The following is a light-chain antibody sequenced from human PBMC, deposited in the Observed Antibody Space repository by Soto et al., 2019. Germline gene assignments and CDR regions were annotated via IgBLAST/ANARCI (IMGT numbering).Light chain of an antibody. V-gene: IGKV1D-12*01. CDR2: AAS. CDR1: QGISSW. J-gene: IGKJ4*01. CDR3: QQDNSFPLT. Sequence: DIQMTQSPSSVSASVGERVTITCRASQGISSWLAWYQQKPAKAPKLLIYAASSLQSGVPTRFSGSGSGTDYNLTISSLQHEDFAAYYCQQDNSFPLTFGGGTKVEIK.